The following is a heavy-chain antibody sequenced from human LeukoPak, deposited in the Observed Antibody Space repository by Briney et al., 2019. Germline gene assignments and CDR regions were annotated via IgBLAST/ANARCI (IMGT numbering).Heavy chain of an antibody. CDR3: ARDSYCPNDVCYDY. D-gene: IGHD2-8*01. Sequence: GGSLRLSCAASGFIFSDYSMGWVRQAPGKGLEWVSSITTSRGQYHADSEKGRFTVSRDNAKSSVYLQMNSLRADDTAVYYCARDSYCPNDVCYDYWGQGILVTVS. V-gene: IGHV3-21*06. CDR1: GFIFSDYS. CDR2: ITTSRGQ. J-gene: IGHJ4*02.